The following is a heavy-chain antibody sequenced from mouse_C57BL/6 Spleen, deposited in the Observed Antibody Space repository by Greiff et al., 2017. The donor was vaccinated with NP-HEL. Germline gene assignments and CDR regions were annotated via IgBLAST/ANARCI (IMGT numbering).Heavy chain of an antibody. CDR3: ARPLSYYSNYPGFAY. J-gene: IGHJ3*01. D-gene: IGHD2-5*01. V-gene: IGHV1-64*01. CDR1: GYTFTRYW. CDR2: IHPNSGST. Sequence: QVQLQQPGAELVKPGASVKLSCKASGYTFTRYWMHWVKQRPGQGLEWIGMIHPNSGSTNYNEKFKSKATLTVDKSSSTAYMQLSSLTSEDSAVYYCARPLSYYSNYPGFAYWGQGTLVTVSA.